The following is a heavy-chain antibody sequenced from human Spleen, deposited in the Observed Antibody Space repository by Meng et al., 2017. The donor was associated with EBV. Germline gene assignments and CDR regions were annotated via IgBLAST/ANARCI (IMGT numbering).Heavy chain of an antibody. CDR1: GYRFTSYG. CDR2: INPRSGGT. V-gene: IGHV1-2*06. D-gene: IGHD5-18*01. J-gene: IGHJ5*01. Sequence: QVQLVQSGAEVKKPGASVKISCKASGYRFTSYGISWVRQAPRQGLEWMGRINPRSGGTNYAQKFQGRVTMTRDTSITTAYMDLSRLRSDDTAVYFCVRDTAMVNWLEFWGRGTLVTVSS. CDR3: VRDTAMVNWLEF.